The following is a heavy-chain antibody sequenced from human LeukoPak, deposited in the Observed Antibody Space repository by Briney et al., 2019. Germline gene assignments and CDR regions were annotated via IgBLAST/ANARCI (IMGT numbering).Heavy chain of an antibody. J-gene: IGHJ5*02. Sequence: SETLSLTCAVHGGSFSGYYWSWIRQPPGKGLEWIGEINHSGSTNYNPSLKSRVTISVDTSKNQSSLKLSSVTAADTAVYYCAREFNGRYWFDPWGQGTLVTVSS. V-gene: IGHV4-34*01. CDR1: GGSFSGYY. CDR2: INHSGST. CDR3: AREFNGRYWFDP.